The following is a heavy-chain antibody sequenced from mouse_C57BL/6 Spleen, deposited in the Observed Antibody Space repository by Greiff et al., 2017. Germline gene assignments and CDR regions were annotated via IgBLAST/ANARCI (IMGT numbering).Heavy chain of an antibody. J-gene: IGHJ4*01. D-gene: IGHD2-3*01. CDR2: ISSGSSTI. V-gene: IGHV5-17*01. CDR3: ARCLYDGYYYAMDY. Sequence: EVQLVESGGGLVKPGGSLKLSCAASGFTFSDYGMHWVRQAPEKGLEWVAYISSGSSTIYYADTVKGRFTISRDNAKNTLFLQMTSLRSEDTAMYYCARCLYDGYYYAMDYWGQGTSVTVSS. CDR1: GFTFSDYG.